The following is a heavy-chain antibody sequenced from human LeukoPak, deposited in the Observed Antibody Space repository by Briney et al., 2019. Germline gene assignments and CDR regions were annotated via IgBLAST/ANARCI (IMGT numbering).Heavy chain of an antibody. CDR3: ARGEAPYYYCAY. CDR1: GGSISSYY. D-gene: IGHD3-10*01. CDR2: IYYSGIT. Sequence: PSETLSLTCTVSGGSISSYYWSWIRQPPGKGLEWIGYIYYSGITNYNPSLKSRVTISVDTSKNQFSLKLSSVTAADTAVYYCARGEAPYYYCAYWGQGTLVTVSS. V-gene: IGHV4-59*01. J-gene: IGHJ4*02.